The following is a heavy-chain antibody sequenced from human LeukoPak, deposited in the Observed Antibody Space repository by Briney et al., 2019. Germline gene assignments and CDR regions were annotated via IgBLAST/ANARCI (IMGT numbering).Heavy chain of an antibody. CDR3: AKSYGGNSGAFDI. V-gene: IGHV3-20*04. CDR2: ISWNGGST. J-gene: IGHJ3*02. CDR1: GFTFNSYA. Sequence: GGSLRLSCAASGFTFNSYAMNWVRQAPGKGLEWVAGISWNGGSTGYADSVKGRFTISRDNAKNSLYLQMNSLRAEDTALYYCAKSYGGNSGAFDIWGQGTMVTVSS. D-gene: IGHD4-23*01.